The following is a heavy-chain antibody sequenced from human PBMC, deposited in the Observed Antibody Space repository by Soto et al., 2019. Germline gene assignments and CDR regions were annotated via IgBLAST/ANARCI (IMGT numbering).Heavy chain of an antibody. V-gene: IGHV3-64*01. CDR1: GFPFSNYA. CDR3: ARGSPGYYGSGSYLNY. J-gene: IGHJ4*02. D-gene: IGHD3-10*01. Sequence: GGSLRLSCAASGFPFSNYAMHWVRQAPGEGLEYVSAISSSGGNTYYANSVKDRFTISRDNSKNTLYLHMGSLTAEDMAVYYCARGSPGYYGSGSYLNYWGQGTLVTVSS. CDR2: ISSSGGNT.